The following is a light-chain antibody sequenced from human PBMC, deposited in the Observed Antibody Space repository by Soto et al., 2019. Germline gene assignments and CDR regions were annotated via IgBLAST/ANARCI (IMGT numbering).Light chain of an antibody. CDR3: QQSDSIPYT. CDR1: QGISVF. J-gene: IGKJ2*01. Sequence: DIPMTQSPSSLSASLGDRVTITCRASQGISVFLSWFQQRPGTPPQLLIYGASNLKSGAPSRFSGSGSGTDFTLTISSVEPEDVATYYCQQSDSIPYTFGQGTKVDIK. V-gene: IGKV1-39*01. CDR2: GAS.